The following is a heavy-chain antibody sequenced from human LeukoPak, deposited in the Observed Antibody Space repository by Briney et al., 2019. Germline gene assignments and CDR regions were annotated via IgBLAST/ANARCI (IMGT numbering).Heavy chain of an antibody. J-gene: IGHJ4*01. Sequence: GGSLRLSCAAYGFTFSSYDMTWVRQAPGKGLEWVSAISCSGGTTYNADSVKGRFTISRDNSKNTLYLQMNSLRAEDTAVYYCAKASHLTGYYLPIDYWGHGTLVTVSS. D-gene: IGHD3-9*01. CDR2: ISCSGGTT. CDR3: AKASHLTGYYLPIDY. V-gene: IGHV3-23*01. CDR1: GFTFSSYD.